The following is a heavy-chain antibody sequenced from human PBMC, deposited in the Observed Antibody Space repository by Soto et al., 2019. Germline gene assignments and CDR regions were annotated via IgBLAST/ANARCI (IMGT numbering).Heavy chain of an antibody. CDR3: ARGSRWQWLKGFFDY. D-gene: IGHD6-19*01. Sequence: QVQLVESGGGVVQPGRSLRLSCAASGFTFSSYAMHWVRQAPGKGLEWVAVISYDGSNKYYADSVKGRFTISRDNSKNTLYLQMNSLRAEDTAVYYCARGSRWQWLKGFFDYWGQGTLVTVSS. V-gene: IGHV3-30-3*01. CDR2: ISYDGSNK. J-gene: IGHJ4*02. CDR1: GFTFSSYA.